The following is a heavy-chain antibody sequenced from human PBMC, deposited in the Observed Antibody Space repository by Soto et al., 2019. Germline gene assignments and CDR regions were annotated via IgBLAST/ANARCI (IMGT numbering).Heavy chain of an antibody. J-gene: IGHJ3*01. V-gene: IGHV3-48*04. Sequence: EVQLVESGGGLVQPGGSLRLSCTASGFTFTDHSMNWVRHAPGKGLEWLSYINDISNAIHYADSVKGRFAVSRDHAKKSVFLHMNSLRVEDTGVYYCARDRPTTFSADLCGQGTVVTVSS. CDR2: INDISNAI. CDR3: ARDRPTTFSADL. CDR1: GFTFTDHS. D-gene: IGHD5-12*01.